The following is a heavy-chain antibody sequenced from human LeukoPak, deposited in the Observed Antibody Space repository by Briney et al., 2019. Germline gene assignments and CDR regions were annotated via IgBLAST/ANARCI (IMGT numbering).Heavy chain of an antibody. D-gene: IGHD3-3*02. V-gene: IGHV3-23*01. CDR1: GFTFSSYA. CDR2: ISGRDGST. CDR3: AKIRPPAYDI. J-gene: IGHJ3*02. Sequence: GGTLRLSCAASGFTFSSYAMNWVRQAPGKGLEWVSAISGRDGSTYYADSVKGRFTISRDNSKNTLYLQMNSLRAEDTAVYYCAKIRPPAYDIWGQGTMVTVSS.